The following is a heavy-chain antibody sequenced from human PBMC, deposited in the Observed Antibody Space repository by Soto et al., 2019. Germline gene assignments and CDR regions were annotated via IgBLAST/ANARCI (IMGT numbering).Heavy chain of an antibody. CDR1: GFTFSSYS. D-gene: IGHD3-3*01. CDR2: ISSSSSYI. Sequence: GGSLRLSCAASGFTFSSYSMNWVRQAPGKGLEWVSSISSSSSYIYYADSVKGRFTISRDNAKNSLYLQMNSLRAEDTAVYYCARSYYDSNDAFDIWGQGTMVTVSS. V-gene: IGHV3-21*01. CDR3: ARSYYDSNDAFDI. J-gene: IGHJ3*02.